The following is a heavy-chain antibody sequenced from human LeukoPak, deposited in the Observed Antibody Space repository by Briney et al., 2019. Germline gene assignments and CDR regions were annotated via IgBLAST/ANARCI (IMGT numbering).Heavy chain of an antibody. CDR3: VRERTNYYDSSGYY. J-gene: IGHJ4*02. CDR1: GFTFSSYW. V-gene: IGHV3-7*05. Sequence: GGSLRLSCAASGFTFSSYWMSWVRQAPGKGLEWVANIKQDGSEKYYVDSVKGRFTISRDNAKNSLYLEMNSLRAEDTAVYYCVRERTNYYDSSGYYWGQGTLVTVSS. D-gene: IGHD3-22*01. CDR2: IKQDGSEK.